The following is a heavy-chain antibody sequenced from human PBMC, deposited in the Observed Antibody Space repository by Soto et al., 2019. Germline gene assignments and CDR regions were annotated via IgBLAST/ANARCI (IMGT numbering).Heavy chain of an antibody. Sequence: PGGSLRLSCAASGFTFSSYWMSWVRQAPGKGLEWVANIKQDGSEKYYVDSVKGRFTISRDNAKNSLYLQMNSLRAEDTAVYYCAREDTRSYGSGSYLNYYYYGMDVWGQGTTGTAP. D-gene: IGHD3-10*01. CDR3: AREDTRSYGSGSYLNYYYYGMDV. V-gene: IGHV3-7*03. J-gene: IGHJ6*02. CDR1: GFTFSSYW. CDR2: IKQDGSEK.